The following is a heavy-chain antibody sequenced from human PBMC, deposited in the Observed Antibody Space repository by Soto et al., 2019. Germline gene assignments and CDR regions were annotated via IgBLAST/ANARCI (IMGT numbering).Heavy chain of an antibody. CDR2: INAGNGNT. CDR1: GYTFTSYA. D-gene: IGHD6-13*01. Sequence: ASVKVSCKASGYTFTSYAMHWVRQAPGQRLEWMGWINAGNGNTKYSQKFQGRVTITRDTSASTAYMELSSLRSEDTAVYYCARERDAGYSSSWEGGIDYWGQGTLVTVSS. CDR3: ARERDAGYSSSWEGGIDY. J-gene: IGHJ4*02. V-gene: IGHV1-3*01.